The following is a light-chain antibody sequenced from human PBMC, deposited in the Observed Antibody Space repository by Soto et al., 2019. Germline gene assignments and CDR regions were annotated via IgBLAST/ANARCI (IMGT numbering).Light chain of an antibody. J-gene: IGKJ5*01. CDR3: QQYNNWPPI. CDR1: QRVSSN. CDR2: GAS. V-gene: IGKV3-15*01. Sequence: EIVMTQSPATLSVSPGERATLSCRASQRVSSNLAWYQQKPGQAPRLLIYGASTRATGIPARFSGSGSGTEFTLTISSLQSEDFAVYYCQQYNNWPPIFGQGTRLEMK.